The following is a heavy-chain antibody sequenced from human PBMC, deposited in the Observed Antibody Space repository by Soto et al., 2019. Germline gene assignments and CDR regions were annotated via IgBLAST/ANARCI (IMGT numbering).Heavy chain of an antibody. Sequence: SETLSLTCTVSGGSISSYYWSWIRQPPGKGLEWIGYIYYSGSTNYNPSLKSRVTISVDTSKNQFSLKLSSVTAADTAVYYCARDSLSNYGSFFDYWGQGTLVTVSS. J-gene: IGHJ4*02. CDR3: ARDSLSNYGSFFDY. V-gene: IGHV4-59*01. CDR1: GGSISSYY. CDR2: IYYSGST. D-gene: IGHD4-4*01.